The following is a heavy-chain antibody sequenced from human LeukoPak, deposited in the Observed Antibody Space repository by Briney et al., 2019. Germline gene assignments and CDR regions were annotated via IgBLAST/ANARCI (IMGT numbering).Heavy chain of an antibody. V-gene: IGHV3-48*01. CDR2: ISSSSTI. CDR1: GFTFSSYS. J-gene: IGHJ6*03. CDR3: TRATDFWSGSGSYYMDG. Sequence: GGSLRLSCAASGFTFSSYSMNWVRQAPGKGLEWVSYISSSSTIYYADSVKGRFTISRYNAKNSLYLQMYSLRAEDTAMYYCTRATDFWSGSGSYYMDGWGKGTTVTVSS. D-gene: IGHD3-3*01.